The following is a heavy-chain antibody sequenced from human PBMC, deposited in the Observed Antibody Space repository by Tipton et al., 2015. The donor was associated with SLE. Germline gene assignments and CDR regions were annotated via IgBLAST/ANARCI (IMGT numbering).Heavy chain of an antibody. J-gene: IGHJ5*02. V-gene: IGHV4-34*01. CDR1: GGSFSGYY. CDR3: ARGYIVLMVYASGWFDP. Sequence: TLSLTCAVYGGSFSGYYWSWIRQPPGKGLEWIGEINHSGSTNYNPSLKSRVTISVDTSKNQFSLRLSSVTAVDTAVYYCARGYIVLMVYASGWFDPWGQGTLVTVSS. D-gene: IGHD2-8*01. CDR2: INHSGST.